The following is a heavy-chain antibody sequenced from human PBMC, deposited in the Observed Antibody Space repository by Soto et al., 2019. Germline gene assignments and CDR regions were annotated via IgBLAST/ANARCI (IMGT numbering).Heavy chain of an antibody. CDR2: ISYDGTNK. CDR1: GFPFTSYG. V-gene: IGHV3-30*03. D-gene: IGHD3-10*01. CDR3: VGGRFYLDY. J-gene: IGHJ4*02. Sequence: QVQLVESGGGVVQPGRSLRLSCAASGFPFTSYGMHWVREGPGKGLEWLAVISYDGTNKFYADSVKGRFTISRDNSKNTLYLQMNSLRPEDTALYYCVGGRFYLDYRGQGTLVIVSS.